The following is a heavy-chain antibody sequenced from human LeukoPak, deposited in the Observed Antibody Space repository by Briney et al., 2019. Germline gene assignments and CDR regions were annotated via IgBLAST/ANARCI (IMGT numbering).Heavy chain of an antibody. CDR1: GGSISSGGYS. V-gene: IGHV4-30-2*01. D-gene: IGHD6-6*01. Sequence: SETLSLTCAVSGGSISSGGYSWSWVRQPPGKGLEWIGYIYHSGSTYYNPSLKSRVTISVDRSKNQFSPKLSSVTAADTAVYYCARKRYSSSSATYYFDYWGQGTLVTVSS. CDR3: ARKRYSSSSATYYFDY. CDR2: IYHSGST. J-gene: IGHJ4*02.